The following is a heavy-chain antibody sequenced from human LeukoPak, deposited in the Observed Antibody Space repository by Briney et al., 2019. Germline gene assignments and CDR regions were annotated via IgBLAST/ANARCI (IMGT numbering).Heavy chain of an antibody. J-gene: IGHJ4*02. Sequence: PGGSLRLSCVASGFTFRSYAMSWVRQAPGKGLEWVSSISGSGGSTYYADSVKGRFTISRDNSKNTLFLQMNSLRAEDTAVYYCAKDVGYCTSTSCPPDYWGQGTLVTVSS. V-gene: IGHV3-23*01. D-gene: IGHD2-2*01. CDR3: AKDVGYCTSTSCPPDY. CDR2: ISGSGGST. CDR1: GFTFRSYA.